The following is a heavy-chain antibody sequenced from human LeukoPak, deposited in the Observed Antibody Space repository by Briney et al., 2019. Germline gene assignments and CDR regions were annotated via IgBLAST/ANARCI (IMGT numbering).Heavy chain of an antibody. Sequence: GGSLRLSCAASGFTFSSYAMSWVRQAPGKGLEWVSAISGSGGSTYYADSVKGRFTISRDNSKNTLYLQMSSLGAEDTAVYYCAKDLEIVVVVAATGDYWGQGTLVTVSS. CDR3: AKDLEIVVVVAATGDY. CDR2: ISGSGGST. CDR1: GFTFSSYA. D-gene: IGHD2-15*01. J-gene: IGHJ4*02. V-gene: IGHV3-23*01.